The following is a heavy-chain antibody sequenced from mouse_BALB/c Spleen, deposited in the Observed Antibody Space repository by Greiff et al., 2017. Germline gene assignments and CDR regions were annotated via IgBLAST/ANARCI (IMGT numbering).Heavy chain of an antibody. CDR1: GFTFSSYA. Sequence: EVKLMESGGGLVKPGGSLKLSCAASGFTFSSYAMSWVRQTPEKRLEWVASISSGGSTYYPDSVKGRFTISRDNARNILYLQMSSLRSEDTAMYYCARGDYDDDVSYWGQGTTLTVSS. CDR3: ARGDYDDDVSY. D-gene: IGHD2-4*01. J-gene: IGHJ2*01. CDR2: ISSGGST. V-gene: IGHV5-6-5*01.